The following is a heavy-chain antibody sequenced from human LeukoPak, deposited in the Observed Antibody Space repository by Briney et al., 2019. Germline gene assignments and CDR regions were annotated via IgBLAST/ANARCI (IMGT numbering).Heavy chain of an antibody. V-gene: IGHV1-8*02. Sequence: GASVKVSCKASGYTFTSYDINWVRQATGQGLEWMGWMNPNSGNTGYAQKFQGRVTMTRNTSMSTAYMELSSLRSEDTAVYYCARAVQQLPYYYYYYYMDVWGKGTTVTVSS. D-gene: IGHD6-13*01. CDR2: MNPNSGNT. CDR3: ARAVQQLPYYYYYYYMDV. J-gene: IGHJ6*03. CDR1: GYTFTSYD.